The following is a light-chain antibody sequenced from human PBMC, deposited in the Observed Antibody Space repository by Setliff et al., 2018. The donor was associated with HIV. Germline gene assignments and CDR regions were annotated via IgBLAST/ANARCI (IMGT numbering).Light chain of an antibody. CDR2: DAS. Sequence: EIVMTQSPATLSVSPGERATLSCRASQSVSSNLAWYQHNPGQAPRLLIYDASTRATGIPARFSGSGSGTEFTLTISSLQSEDFAVYYCQQYNNWPRLTFGGGTKVDIK. CDR3: QQYNNWPRLT. V-gene: IGKV3-15*01. CDR1: QSVSSN. J-gene: IGKJ4*01.